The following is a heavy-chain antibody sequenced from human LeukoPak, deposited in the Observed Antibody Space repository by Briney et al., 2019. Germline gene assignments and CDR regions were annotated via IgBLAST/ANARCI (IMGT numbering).Heavy chain of an antibody. V-gene: IGHV3-48*03. Sequence: GGSLRLSCAASGFTFSSYEMNWVRKAPGKGLEWVSYISSSGSTIYYADSVKGRFTISRDNAKNSLYLQMNSLRAEDTAVYYCARAGRRFGELKLKRWFDPWGQGTLVTVSS. CDR1: GFTFSSYE. J-gene: IGHJ5*02. CDR3: ARAGRRFGELKLKRWFDP. CDR2: ISSSGSTI. D-gene: IGHD3-10*01.